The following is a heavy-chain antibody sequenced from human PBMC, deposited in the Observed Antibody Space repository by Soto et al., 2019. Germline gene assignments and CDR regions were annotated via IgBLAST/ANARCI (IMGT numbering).Heavy chain of an antibody. D-gene: IGHD6-13*01. Sequence: EVQLVESGGGLVQPGRSLRLSCAASGFTFDDYAMHWVRQAPGKGLEWVSGISWNSGSIGYADSVKGRFTISRDNAKNSLYLQMNSLRAEDTALYYCAKVMEDSSSWYGGIDYWGQGTLVTVSS. V-gene: IGHV3-9*01. CDR1: GFTFDDYA. CDR2: ISWNSGSI. J-gene: IGHJ4*02. CDR3: AKVMEDSSSWYGGIDY.